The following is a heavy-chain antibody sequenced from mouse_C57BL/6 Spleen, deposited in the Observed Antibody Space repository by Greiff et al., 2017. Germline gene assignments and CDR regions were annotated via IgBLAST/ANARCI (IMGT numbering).Heavy chain of an antibody. CDR1: GFTFSSYA. V-gene: IGHV5-4*03. CDR2: ISDGGSYT. CDR3: ARVTGTSYFDY. J-gene: IGHJ2*01. Sequence: EVMLVESGGGLVKPGGSLKLSCAASGFTFSSYAMSWVRQTPEKRLEWVATISDGGSYTYYPDNVKGRFTISRDNAKNNLYLQMSHLKSEDTAMYYCARVTGTSYFDYWGQGTTLTVSS. D-gene: IGHD4-1*01.